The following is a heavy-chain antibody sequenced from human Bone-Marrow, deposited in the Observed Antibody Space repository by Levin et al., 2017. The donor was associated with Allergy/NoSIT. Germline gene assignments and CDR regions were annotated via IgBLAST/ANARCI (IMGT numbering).Heavy chain of an antibody. CDR2: IKSKGSGGTT. V-gene: IGHV3-15*01. CDR1: GFTFSDAW. D-gene: IGHD4-17*01. J-gene: IGHJ4*02. CDR3: AWVNTVTTMGY. Sequence: PGESLKISCAASGFTFSDAWMSWVRQAPGKGLEWVGRIKSKGSGGTTDYATPVKGRFTISRDDSKNTIYLQMNSLKTEDTAVYYCAWVNTVTTMGYWGQGTLVTVSP.